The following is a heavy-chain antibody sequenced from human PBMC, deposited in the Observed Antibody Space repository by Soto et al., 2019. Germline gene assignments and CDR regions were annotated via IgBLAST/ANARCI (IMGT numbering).Heavy chain of an antibody. J-gene: IGHJ6*02. D-gene: IGHD2-2*01. CDR1: GGSISTYY. CDR2: IYYSGST. V-gene: IGHV4-59*01. CDR3: ARGGVLPSYQYGMDV. Sequence: SETLSLTCTVSGGSISTYYWSWIRQPPGKGLEWIGYIYYSGSTNYNPSLKSRVTISVDTFKSRFSLNLSSATAADTAMYFCARGGVLPSYQYGMDVWGQGTSVTVS.